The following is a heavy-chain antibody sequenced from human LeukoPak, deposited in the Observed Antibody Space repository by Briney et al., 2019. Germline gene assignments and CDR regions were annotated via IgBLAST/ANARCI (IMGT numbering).Heavy chain of an antibody. CDR1: GGSISSGVYY. V-gene: IGHV4-31*03. CDR3: AREMATIEVFDY. D-gene: IGHD5-24*01. Sequence: SETLSLTCTVSGGSISSGVYYWSWIRQHPGKGLEWIGYIYYSGSTYYNPSLKSRVTISVDTSKDQFSLKLSSVTAADTAVYYCAREMATIEVFDYWGQGTLVTVSS. CDR2: IYYSGST. J-gene: IGHJ4*02.